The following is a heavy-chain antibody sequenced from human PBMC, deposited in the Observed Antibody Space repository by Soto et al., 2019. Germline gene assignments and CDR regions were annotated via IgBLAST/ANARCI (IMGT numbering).Heavy chain of an antibody. CDR1: CGSISSYY. V-gene: IGHV4-59*01. CDR2: IYYSGST. Sequence: KSSETLSLTCTVSCGSISSYYWGWIRQPPGKGLEWIGYIYYSGSTNYNPSLKSRATISVDTSKNQFSLKLSSVTAADTAVYYCARDHDVAAAETFDYWGQGTLVTV. J-gene: IGHJ4*02. D-gene: IGHD6-13*01. CDR3: ARDHDVAAAETFDY.